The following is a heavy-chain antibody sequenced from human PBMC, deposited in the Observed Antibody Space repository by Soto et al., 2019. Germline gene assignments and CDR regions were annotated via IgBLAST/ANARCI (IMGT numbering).Heavy chain of an antibody. Sequence: GGSLRLSCEGSGFTFGTYAVSWVRQAPGKGLEWVSGISETGDRTHYADSVKGRFTVSRDNSKNTVYLHMSSLRAGDTAIYYCARDDGCSDGICHDPFDYWGQGTLVTVSS. V-gene: IGHV3-23*01. J-gene: IGHJ4*02. CDR3: ARDDGCSDGICHDPFDY. CDR1: GFTFGTYA. CDR2: ISETGDRT. D-gene: IGHD2-15*01.